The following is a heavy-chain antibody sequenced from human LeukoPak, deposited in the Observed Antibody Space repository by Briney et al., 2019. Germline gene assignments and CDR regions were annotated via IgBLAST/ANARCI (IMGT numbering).Heavy chain of an antibody. Sequence: ASAKVSCKASGYTFTSYYIHWVRQAPGQGLEWMGIINPSGGSTIYAQKFQGRVTMTRDMSTSTVYMELSSLRSENTAVYHCARDGSSSGWFDPWGQGTLVTASS. CDR1: GYTFTSYY. J-gene: IGHJ5*02. V-gene: IGHV1-46*01. CDR3: ARDGSSSGWFDP. D-gene: IGHD6-6*01. CDR2: INPSGGST.